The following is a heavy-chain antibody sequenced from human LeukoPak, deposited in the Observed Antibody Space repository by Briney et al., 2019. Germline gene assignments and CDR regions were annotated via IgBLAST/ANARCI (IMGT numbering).Heavy chain of an antibody. J-gene: IGHJ4*02. CDR1: GYTFTSYG. CDR2: ISAYNGNT. CDR3: ARDLLSGYDPDEAFDY. D-gene: IGHD5-12*01. V-gene: IGHV1-18*01. Sequence: ASVKVSCKASGYTFTSYGISWVRQAPGQGLEWMGWISAYNGNTNYAQKLQGRVTMTTDTSTSTAYMELRSLRSDDTAVYYCARDLLSGYDPDEAFDYWGQGTLVTVSS.